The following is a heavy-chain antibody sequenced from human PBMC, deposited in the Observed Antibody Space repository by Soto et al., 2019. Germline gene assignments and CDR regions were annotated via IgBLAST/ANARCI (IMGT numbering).Heavy chain of an antibody. CDR3: ARDMDYDFWSGYRIDYYYGMDV. CDR2: IIPIFGTA. J-gene: IGHJ6*02. Sequence: SVKVSCKASGGTFSSYAIIWVRQAPGQGLEWMGGIIPIFGTANYAQKFQGRVTITADESTSTAYMELSSLRSEDTAVYYCARDMDYDFWSGYRIDYYYGMDVWGQGTTVTVSS. V-gene: IGHV1-69*13. D-gene: IGHD3-3*01. CDR1: GGTFSSYA.